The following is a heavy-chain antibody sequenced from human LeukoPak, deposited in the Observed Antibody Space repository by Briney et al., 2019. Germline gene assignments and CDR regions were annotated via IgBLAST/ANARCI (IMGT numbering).Heavy chain of an antibody. V-gene: IGHV7-4-1*02. CDR2: INTYTGNP. CDR1: GYTFISYA. Sequence: ASVKVSCIASGYTFISYAMNWVRPAPGQGVEWMGWINTYTGNPTYAPGFTGGFVFSLDTSVTTAYLQISSLKAEDTAVYYCARDPAAGQLWGQGTLVTVSS. D-gene: IGHD6-13*01. J-gene: IGHJ4*02. CDR3: ARDPAAGQL.